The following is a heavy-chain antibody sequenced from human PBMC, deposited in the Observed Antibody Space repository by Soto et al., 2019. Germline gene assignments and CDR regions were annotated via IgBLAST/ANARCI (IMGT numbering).Heavy chain of an antibody. CDR1: GCTVSSNF. V-gene: IGHV3-53*01. J-gene: IGHJ4*02. CDR2: IYSGGST. Sequence: VGSLRLTCAGSGCTVSSNFMTWVRHSPGKGLEWVSVIYSGGSTSYADSVKGRFTISRDSSKNTLYLQMNDLRDEDTAVYYCARDFILRDGNNYPRGDYWGPGTHVTGSS. D-gene: IGHD1-26*01. CDR3: ARDFILRDGNNYPRGDY.